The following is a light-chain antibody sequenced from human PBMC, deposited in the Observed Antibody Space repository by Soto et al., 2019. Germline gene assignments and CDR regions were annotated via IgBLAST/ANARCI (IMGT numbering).Light chain of an antibody. CDR3: QQYNNWIT. J-gene: IGKJ5*01. CDR2: DAS. Sequence: EIVFTQSPVTLSLSPGERPTLSRRASQSVSSYLAWYQQKPGQAPRLLIYDASNRAAGVPARLSGSGAGAEFTLTISRMQSEDFAVYYCQQYNNWITVGQGTRLQI. CDR1: QSVSSY. V-gene: IGKV3-15*01.